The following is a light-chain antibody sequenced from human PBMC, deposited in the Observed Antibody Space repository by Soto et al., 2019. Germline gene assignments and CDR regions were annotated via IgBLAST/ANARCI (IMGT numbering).Light chain of an antibody. V-gene: IGKV3-20*01. Sequence: EVVLTQSPGTLSLSPGERATLSCRASQSVSSNYLAWYQHKPGQAPRLLIYGASDRAAGIPDRFSGGGSGTDFTLTISRLEPEDFAVYYCQQYGGSLSWTFGQGNKVEIK. J-gene: IGKJ1*01. CDR1: QSVSSNY. CDR2: GAS. CDR3: QQYGGSLSWT.